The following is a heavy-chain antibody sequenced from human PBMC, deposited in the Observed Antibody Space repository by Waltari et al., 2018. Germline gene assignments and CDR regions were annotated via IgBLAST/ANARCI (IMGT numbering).Heavy chain of an antibody. V-gene: IGHV1-2*02. D-gene: IGHD5-12*01. CDR1: GYTFTGYY. CDR2: INPNSGGT. CDR3: ARVEWRWLQSYAFDI. Sequence: QVQLVQSGAEVKKPGASVKVSCKASGYTFTGYYMYWVRQAPGQGLEWMGWINPNSGGTNYAQKFQGRVTMTRDTSISTAYMELSRLRSDDTAVYYCARVEWRWLQSYAFDIWGQGTMVTVSS. J-gene: IGHJ3*02.